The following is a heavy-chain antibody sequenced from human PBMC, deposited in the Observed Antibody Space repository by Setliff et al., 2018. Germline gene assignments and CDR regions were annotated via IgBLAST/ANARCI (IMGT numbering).Heavy chain of an antibody. CDR3: AKEIQARRGPVYDSSALAFDY. CDR1: GLAFSIYG. J-gene: IGHJ4*01. D-gene: IGHD3-22*01. Sequence: PGESLKISCAASGLAFSIYGIYWFRHTPGKGLEWVAYIRYDGSKKDYADHVRGRFTISRDDSKNTVSLEMNGLRVEDTAVYYCAKEIQARRGPVYDSSALAFDYWGQGTLVTVSS. V-gene: IGHV3-30*02. CDR2: IRYDGSKK.